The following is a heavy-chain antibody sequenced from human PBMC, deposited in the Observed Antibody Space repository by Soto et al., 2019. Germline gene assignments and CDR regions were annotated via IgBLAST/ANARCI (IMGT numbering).Heavy chain of an antibody. J-gene: IGHJ4*02. CDR3: ATAVASFDY. CDR2: IYYSGNT. V-gene: IGHV4-59*11. CDR1: CNTGTFSSHY. D-gene: IGHD5-12*01. Sequence: LSLTCTVSCNTGTFSSHYWSWIRQPPGKGLEWIGYIYYSGNTDYNPSLKSRVTISLDTSRNQFSLKLNSVTAADTAVYFCATAVASFDYWGQGTLVTVSS.